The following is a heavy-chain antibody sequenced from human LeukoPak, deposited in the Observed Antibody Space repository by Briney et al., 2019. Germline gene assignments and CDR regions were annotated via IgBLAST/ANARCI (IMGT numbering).Heavy chain of an antibody. CDR2: IYYGGST. V-gene: IGHV4-59*01. J-gene: IGHJ5*02. Sequence: SETLSLTCTVSGGSISSYYWSWIRQPPGKGLEWIGYIYYGGSTNYNPSLKSRVTISVDTSKNQFSLKLSSVTAADTAVYYCASGQIGYYDFWSGYQNWFDPWGQGTLVTVSS. CDR1: GGSISSYY. D-gene: IGHD3-3*01. CDR3: ASGQIGYYDFWSGYQNWFDP.